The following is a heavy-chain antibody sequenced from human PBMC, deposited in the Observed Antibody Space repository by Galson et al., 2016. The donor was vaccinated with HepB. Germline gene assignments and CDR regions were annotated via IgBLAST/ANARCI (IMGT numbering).Heavy chain of an antibody. J-gene: IGHJ6*02. V-gene: IGHV1-69*13. CDR3: ATPPRLRFLRRGGYYYAMDV. CDR1: GGTFSSYA. CDR2: ITPFFDTT. Sequence: SVKVSCKASGGTFSSYAINWVRQAPGQGLEWMGEITPFFDTTNYAQKFQGRVTITADESTSTAYMELNSLRSEDTGVYYCATPPRLRFLRRGGYYYAMDVWSQGTTVTVSS. D-gene: IGHD3-3*01.